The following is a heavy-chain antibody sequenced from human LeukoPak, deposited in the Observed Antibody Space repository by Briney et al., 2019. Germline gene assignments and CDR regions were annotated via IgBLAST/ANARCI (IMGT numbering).Heavy chain of an antibody. CDR3: AKGTIDILTGQSYGMDV. D-gene: IGHD3-9*01. J-gene: IGHJ6*02. CDR2: ISGSGGST. V-gene: IGHV3-23*01. CDR1: GFTFSSYA. Sequence: PGGSLRFSFEASGFTFSSYALSWVRQPPGKGLNWVSAISGSGGSTYYADSVKGRFTISRDNSKNTLYLQMNSLRAEDTAVYYCAKGTIDILTGQSYGMDVWGQGTTVTVSS.